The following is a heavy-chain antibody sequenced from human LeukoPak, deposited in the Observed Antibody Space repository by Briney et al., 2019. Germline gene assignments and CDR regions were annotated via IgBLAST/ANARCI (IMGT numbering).Heavy chain of an antibody. V-gene: IGHV3-33*01. Sequence: PGRSLRLSCAASGFTFSSYDMHWVRQAPGRGLEWVALIWSDGSNKYYADSVKGRFTISRDTSKNTLYLQMNSLGAEDTAVYYCARGYSSSWLGYFDYWGQGTLVTVSS. J-gene: IGHJ4*02. D-gene: IGHD6-13*01. CDR1: GFTFSSYD. CDR3: ARGYSSSWLGYFDY. CDR2: IWSDGSNK.